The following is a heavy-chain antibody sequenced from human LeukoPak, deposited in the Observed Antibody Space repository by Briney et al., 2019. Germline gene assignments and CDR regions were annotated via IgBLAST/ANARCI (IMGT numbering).Heavy chain of an antibody. CDR3: ARERWAEYYLDY. D-gene: IGHD2/OR15-2a*01. Sequence: GGPLRLSCAASGFSFSSHWMSWVRQAPGKGLEWVANIKQDGGEKYYVDSVKGRFAISRDNAKNLLYLEMNSLSAEDTALYYCARERWAEYYLDYWGQGTLVTVSS. CDR1: GFSFSSHW. V-gene: IGHV3-7*01. J-gene: IGHJ4*02. CDR2: IKQDGGEK.